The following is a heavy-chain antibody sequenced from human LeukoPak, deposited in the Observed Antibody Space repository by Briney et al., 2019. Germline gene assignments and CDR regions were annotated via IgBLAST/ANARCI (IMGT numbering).Heavy chain of an antibody. CDR1: GFTFGPYT. J-gene: IGHJ4*02. D-gene: IGHD5-12*01. V-gene: IGHV3-48*04. CDR3: ARGGYSGYAAPFDF. Sequence: GGSLRLSCAASGFTFGPYTMNWVRQAPGKGLEWVSYISSSSDTIYYADSVKGRFTISRDNAKNSLYLQMNSLGAEDTAVYYCARGGYSGYAAPFDFWGQGTLVTVSS. CDR2: ISSSSDTI.